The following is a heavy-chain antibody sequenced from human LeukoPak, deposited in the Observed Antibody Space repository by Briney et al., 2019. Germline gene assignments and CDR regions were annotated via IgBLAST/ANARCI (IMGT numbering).Heavy chain of an antibody. J-gene: IGHJ4*02. D-gene: IGHD5-12*01. Sequence: PGGSLRLSCGASGFTFTTYWIGWVRQMPGKGLEWLGIIYPGDSDTRYSPSFQGQVTISADKSISTAYLQWSSLKASDTATYYCARGRGYSYNYYYFDYWGQGTLVTVSS. CDR2: IYPGDSDT. CDR3: ARGRGYSYNYYYFDY. V-gene: IGHV5-51*01. CDR1: GFTFTTYW.